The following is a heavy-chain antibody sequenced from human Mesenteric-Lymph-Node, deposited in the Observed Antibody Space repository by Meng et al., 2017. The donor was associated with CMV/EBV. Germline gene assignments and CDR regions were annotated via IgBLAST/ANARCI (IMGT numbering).Heavy chain of an antibody. CDR3: ARAVAAAEYFDL. V-gene: IGHV3-23*01. CDR1: DNSITYYA. J-gene: IGHJ4*02. CDR2: ILVDSVTT. Sequence: GESLKISCVASDNSITYYAMDWVRQAPGKGLEWVSAILVDSVTTYYADSVKGRFTISRDNSKNTLFLQMNSLRPEDTAVYYCARAVAAAEYFDLWGQGTLVTVSS. D-gene: IGHD6-13*01.